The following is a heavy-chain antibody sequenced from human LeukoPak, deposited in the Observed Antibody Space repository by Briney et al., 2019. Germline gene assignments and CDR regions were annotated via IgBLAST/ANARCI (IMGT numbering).Heavy chain of an antibody. J-gene: IGHJ4*02. Sequence: ASVKVSCKASGYTFTGYYMHWVRQAPGKGLEWMGGFDPEDGETIYAQKFQGRVTMTEDTSTDTAYMELSSLRSEDTAVYYCATGRGGTLRYYIRDWGQGTLVTVSS. V-gene: IGHV1-24*01. CDR2: FDPEDGET. CDR3: ATGRGGTLRYYIRD. D-gene: IGHD3-9*01. CDR1: GYTFTGYY.